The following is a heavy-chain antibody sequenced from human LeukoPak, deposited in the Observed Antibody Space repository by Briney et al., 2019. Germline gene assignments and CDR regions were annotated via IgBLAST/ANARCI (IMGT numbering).Heavy chain of an antibody. D-gene: IGHD4/OR15-4a*01. CDR1: GFTFSSYA. CDR3: ARPEGLWWYFDY. J-gene: IGHJ4*02. Sequence: GGSLRLSCAASGFTFSSYAMSWVRQAPGKGLEWVSAISGSGGSTYYADSVKGRFTISRDNSKNTLYLQMNSLRAEDTAVYYCARPEGLWWYFDYWGQGTLVTVSS. V-gene: IGHV3-23*01. CDR2: ISGSGGST.